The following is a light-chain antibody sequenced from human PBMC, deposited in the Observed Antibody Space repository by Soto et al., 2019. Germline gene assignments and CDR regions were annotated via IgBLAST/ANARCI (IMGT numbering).Light chain of an antibody. V-gene: IGLV2-8*01. CDR3: SSFVGGDSFDVI. CDR1: AIAIGAYNY. CDR2: DVI. Sequence: QSALTQPPSASGSPGQSVTISCTGTAIAIGAYNYVSWFQQYPGKAPKVMIYDVIKRPAGVPDRFSGSKSGNTASLTVSGLRADDEAVYYCSSFVGGDSFDVIFGGGTKLTAL. J-gene: IGLJ2*01.